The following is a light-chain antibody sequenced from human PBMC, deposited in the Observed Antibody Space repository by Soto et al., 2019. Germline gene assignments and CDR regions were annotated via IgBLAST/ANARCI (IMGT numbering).Light chain of an antibody. V-gene: IGLV1-44*01. CDR3: TAWDDSLNGHVL. J-gene: IGLJ2*01. CDR1: SSNIGSNY. CDR2: SNN. Sequence: QSVLTQPPSASGTPGQRVTISCSGSSSNIGSNYVYWYQQLPGTAPKLLIYSNNQRPSGVPDRFSGSKSGTSASLAISGLQSEDEADYYCTAWDDSLNGHVLFGGGTKLTVL.